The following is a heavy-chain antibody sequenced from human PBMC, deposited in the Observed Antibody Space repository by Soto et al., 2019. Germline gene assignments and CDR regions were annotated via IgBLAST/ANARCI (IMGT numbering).Heavy chain of an antibody. CDR1: GYTFTRYT. Sequence: VKVSCKASGYTFTRYTMNWVRQAPGQRLEWMGWINPDNGNTKSSQKFQDRVIIARDTSTSTAYMELSSLRSEDTAVYYCARARGYGDSSVDYWGQGTLVTVSS. CDR3: ARARGYGDSSVDY. D-gene: IGHD4-17*01. CDR2: INPDNGNT. V-gene: IGHV1-3*01. J-gene: IGHJ4*02.